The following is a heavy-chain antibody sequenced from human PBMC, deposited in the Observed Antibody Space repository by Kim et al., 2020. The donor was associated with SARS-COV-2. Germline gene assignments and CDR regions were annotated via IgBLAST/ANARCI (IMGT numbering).Heavy chain of an antibody. V-gene: IGHV4-34*01. CDR1: GGSFSGYY. CDR3: ARGVGGTIGEGISSSRPFDP. D-gene: IGHD6-13*01. Sequence: SETLSLTCAVYGGSFSGYYWSWIRQPPGKGLEWIGEINHSGSTNYNPSLKSRVTISVDTSKNQFSLKLSSVTAADTAVYYCARGVGGTIGEGISSSRPFDPWGQGTLVTVSS. J-gene: IGHJ5*02. CDR2: INHSGST.